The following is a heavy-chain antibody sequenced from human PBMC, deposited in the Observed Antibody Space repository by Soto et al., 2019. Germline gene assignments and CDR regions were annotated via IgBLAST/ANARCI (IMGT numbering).Heavy chain of an antibody. J-gene: IGHJ5*02. CDR2: IIPIFGTA. CDR1: GGTFSRYA. V-gene: IGHV1-69*01. Sequence: QVQLVQSGAEVKKPGSSVMVSCKASGGTFSRYAISWVRQAPGQGLEWMGGIIPIFGTANYAQKFQGRVTSTADESTSTAYMELSSLRFEDTAVYYCARAIVGPTTTGWLDPWGQGTLVTVSS. D-gene: IGHD1-26*01. CDR3: ARAIVGPTTTGWLDP.